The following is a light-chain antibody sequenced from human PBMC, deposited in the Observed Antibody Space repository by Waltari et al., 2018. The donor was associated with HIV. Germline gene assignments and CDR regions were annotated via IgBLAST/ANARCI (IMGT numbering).Light chain of an antibody. Sequence: QSVLTQPPSASGTPGQRVTISCSGRSANVGNTVYWYQQLPGTDPKVLIYRDNQRPSGVPDRFSGSRSGTSASLDVSGLRSEDEANYFCAAWDDILSGWVFGGGTKLTVL. V-gene: IGLV1-47*01. J-gene: IGLJ3*02. CDR3: AAWDDILSGWV. CDR2: RDN. CDR1: SANVGNT.